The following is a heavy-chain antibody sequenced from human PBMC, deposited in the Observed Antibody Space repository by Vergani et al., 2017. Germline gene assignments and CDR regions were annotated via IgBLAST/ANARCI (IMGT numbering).Heavy chain of an antibody. CDR2: IYYSGTT. D-gene: IGHD6-19*01. J-gene: IGHJ4*02. V-gene: IGHV4-30-4*08. CDR1: GAYVGSGGYY. Sequence: QVQLQESGPGLVKASQTLSLTCSVSGAYVGSGGYYWSWVRQRPGMGLDWIGYIYYSGTTYYNPSLKSRVTISVDTSKNQFSLKLSSVTAADTAVYYCARVVSTNSRIAVAGKLDYWGQGTLVTVSS. CDR3: ARVVSTNSRIAVAGKLDY.